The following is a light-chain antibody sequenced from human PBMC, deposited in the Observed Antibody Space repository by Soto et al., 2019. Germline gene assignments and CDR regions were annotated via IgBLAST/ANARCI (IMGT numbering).Light chain of an antibody. CDR1: SSDVGGYNY. CDR3: CSYAGSYTHYV. V-gene: IGLV2-11*01. J-gene: IGLJ1*01. Sequence: QSALTQPRSVSGSPGQSITISCTGTSSDVGGYNYVSWYRQHQGKAPKLMIYDVSKRPSGVPDRFSCSKSGNTASLTISGLQAEDEADYYCCSYAGSYTHYVFGTGTKLTVL. CDR2: DVS.